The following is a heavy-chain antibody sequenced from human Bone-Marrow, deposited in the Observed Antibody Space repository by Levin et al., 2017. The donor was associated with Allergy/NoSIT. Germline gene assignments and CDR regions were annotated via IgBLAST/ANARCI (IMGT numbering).Heavy chain of an antibody. CDR1: GFTFSNYE. Sequence: GESLKISCAASGFTFSNYEMNWVRQAPGKGLEWISYIRNTDPTTYYADSVKGRFTISRDNAKNSLFLQMDSLRAEDTAVYYCATCTVTTGLDYWGQGILGTVSS. CDR3: ATCTVTTGLDY. J-gene: IGHJ4*02. V-gene: IGHV3-48*03. D-gene: IGHD4-17*01. CDR2: IRNTDPTT.